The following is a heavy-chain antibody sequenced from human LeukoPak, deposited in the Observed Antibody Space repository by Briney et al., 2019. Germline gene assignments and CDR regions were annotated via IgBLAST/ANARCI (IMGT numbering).Heavy chain of an antibody. CDR3: AREDAIFGVVIIQGWFDP. CDR1: GFTFSSYS. J-gene: IGHJ5*02. Sequence: GGSLRLSCAASGFTFSSYSMNWVRQAPGKGLEWVSYISSSSSTIYYADSVKGRFTISRDNAKNSLYLQMNSLRAEDTAVYYCAREDAIFGVVIIQGWFDPWGQGTLVTVSS. CDR2: ISSSSSTI. D-gene: IGHD3-3*01. V-gene: IGHV3-48*01.